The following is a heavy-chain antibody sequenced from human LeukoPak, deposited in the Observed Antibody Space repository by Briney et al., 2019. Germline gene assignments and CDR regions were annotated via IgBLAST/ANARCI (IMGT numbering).Heavy chain of an antibody. J-gene: IGHJ4*02. CDR3: ARQWRAGATYFDY. Sequence: SETLSLTCTVSGGSISSSSYYWGWIRQPPGKGLEWIGSIYYSGRTYYNPSLKSRFTITVDTSKTQFSLNLSSVTAADTAVYYCARQWRAGATYFDYWGQGTLVTVSS. V-gene: IGHV4-39*01. CDR1: GGSISSSSYY. CDR2: IYYSGRT. D-gene: IGHD1-26*01.